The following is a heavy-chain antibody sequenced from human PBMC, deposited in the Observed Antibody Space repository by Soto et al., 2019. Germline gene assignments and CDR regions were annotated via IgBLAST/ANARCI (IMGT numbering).Heavy chain of an antibody. CDR1: GGSISSTNW. Sequence: PSETLSLTCAVSGGSISSTNWWNWVRQPPGKGLEWIGEIYHSGSTNYNPSLKSRVTISVDTSKNQFFLTLRSMTAADTAVYYCARLPTGFPNWFDSWGQGALVTVSS. D-gene: IGHD4-4*01. V-gene: IGHV4-4*02. CDR2: IYHSGST. CDR3: ARLPTGFPNWFDS. J-gene: IGHJ5*01.